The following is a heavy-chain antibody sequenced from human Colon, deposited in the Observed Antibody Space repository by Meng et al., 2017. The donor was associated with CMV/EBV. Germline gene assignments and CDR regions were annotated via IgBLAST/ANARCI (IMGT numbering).Heavy chain of an antibody. D-gene: IGHD2-2*02. V-gene: IGHV3-33*01. J-gene: IGHJ3*02. CDR2: IWYDGSSE. CDR1: GFTFSGYG. CDR3: ARGGGLGYCSSTSCYTSDAFDI. Sequence: GESLKISCEASGFTFSGYGMHWVRQAPGKGLEWVSFIWYDGSSEYYADSVKGRFTISRDNSKNTLYLQMNSLTTEDTAVYYCARGGGLGYCSSTSCYTSDAFDIWGQGTMVTVSS.